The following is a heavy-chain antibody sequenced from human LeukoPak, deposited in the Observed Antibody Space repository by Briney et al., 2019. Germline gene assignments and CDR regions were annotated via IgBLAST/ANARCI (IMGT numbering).Heavy chain of an antibody. CDR2: IYSGGST. J-gene: IGHJ4*02. CDR3: ARESTAMATGDY. CDR1: GFTVSSNY. V-gene: IGHV3-66*01. Sequence: GGSLRLSCAASGFTVSSNYMSWVRQAPGKGLEWVSVIYSGGSTYYADSVKGRFTISRDNAKNSLYLQMNSLRAEDTAVYYCARESTAMATGDYWGQGTLVTVSS. D-gene: IGHD5-18*01.